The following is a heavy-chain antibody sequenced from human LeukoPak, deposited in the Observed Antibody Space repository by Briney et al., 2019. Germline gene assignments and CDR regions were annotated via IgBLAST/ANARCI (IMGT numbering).Heavy chain of an antibody. CDR1: GGTFSSYA. J-gene: IGHJ4*02. V-gene: IGHV1-69*13. Sequence: SVKVSCKASGGTFSSYAISWVRQAPGQGLEWMGGIIPIFGTANYAQKFQGRVTITADESTSTAYMELSSLRSGDTAVYYCARENWNDLRIDYWGQGTLVAVSS. CDR2: IIPIFGTA. CDR3: ARENWNDLRIDY. D-gene: IGHD1-1*01.